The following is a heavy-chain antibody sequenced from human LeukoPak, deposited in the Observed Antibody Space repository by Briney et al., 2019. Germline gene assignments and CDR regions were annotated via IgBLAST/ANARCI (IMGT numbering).Heavy chain of an antibody. J-gene: IGHJ3*02. D-gene: IGHD3-10*01. CDR2: INPNSGGT. V-gene: IGHV1-2*02. CDR1: GYTFTAYY. Sequence: ASVKVSCKASGYTFTAYYMHWVRQAPGQGLEWMGWINPNSGGTNYAQNFQGRVTMTRDTSISTAYVELSRLRSDDTAVYYCARGTPITMIRGGEAFDIWGQGTMVTVSS. CDR3: ARGTPITMIRGGEAFDI.